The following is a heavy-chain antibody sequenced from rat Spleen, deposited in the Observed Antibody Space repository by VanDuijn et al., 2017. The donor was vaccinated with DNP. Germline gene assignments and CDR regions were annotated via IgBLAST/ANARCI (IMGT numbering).Heavy chain of an antibody. CDR1: GFTFSDYY. D-gene: IGHD1-11*01. J-gene: IGHJ2*01. V-gene: IGHV5-25*01. CDR3: ARLDYGFDY. Sequence: EVQLVESGGNLVQVGRSLKLSCAASGFTFSDYYMAWVRQAPTKGLEWVASITSSGGATYYPDSVKGRFTFSRDNTKNTLYLQMNSLRSEDTATYYCARLDYGFDYWGQGVMVTVSS. CDR2: ITSSGGAT.